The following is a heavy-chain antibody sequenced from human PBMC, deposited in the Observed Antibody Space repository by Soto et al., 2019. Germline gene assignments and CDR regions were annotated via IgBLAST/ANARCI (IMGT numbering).Heavy chain of an antibody. CDR1: GFTFSSYW. D-gene: IGHD1-1*01. V-gene: IGHV3-7*03. CDR3: ARDRQFSGRNEDYYYDMDV. J-gene: IGHJ6*02. CDR2: IKQDGSEK. Sequence: PGGSLRLSCAASGFTFSSYWMNWVRQAPGKGLEWVANIKQDGSEKYYVDSVKGRFTISRDNAENSLYLRMNSLRAEDTAVYYCARDRQFSGRNEDYYYDMDVWGQGTTVTVSS.